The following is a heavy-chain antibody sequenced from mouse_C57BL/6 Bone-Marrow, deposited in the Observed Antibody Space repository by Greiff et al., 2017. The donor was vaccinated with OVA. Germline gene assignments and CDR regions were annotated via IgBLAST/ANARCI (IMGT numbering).Heavy chain of an antibody. V-gene: IGHV12-3*01. J-gene: IGHJ4*01. D-gene: IGHD2-4*01. Sequence: VQLMESGPGLVKPSQSLFLTCSITGFPITSGYYWIWIRQSPGKPLEWMGYITHSGETFYNPSLQSPISITRETSKNQFFLQLNSVTTEDTAMYYWAGDRENDYDEDYAMDYWGQGTSVTVSS. CDR1: GFPITSGYY. CDR2: ITHSGET. CDR3: AGDRENDYDEDYAMDY.